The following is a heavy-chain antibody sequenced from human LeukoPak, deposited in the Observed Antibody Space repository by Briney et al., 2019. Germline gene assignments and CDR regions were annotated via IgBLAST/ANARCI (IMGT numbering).Heavy chain of an antibody. D-gene: IGHD4-17*01. Sequence: SETLSLTCTVSGGSISSYYWSWIRQPAGKGLELIGHMYTSGSTKYNPSLKSRVTMSVDTSKNQFSLKLSSVTAADTAVYYCARLSTVTTSFDYWGQGTLVTVSS. CDR1: GGSISSYY. J-gene: IGHJ4*02. CDR2: MYTSGST. V-gene: IGHV4-4*07. CDR3: ARLSTVTTSFDY.